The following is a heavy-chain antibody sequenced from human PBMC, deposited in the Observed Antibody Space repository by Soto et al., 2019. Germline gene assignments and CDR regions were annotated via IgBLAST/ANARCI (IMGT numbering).Heavy chain of an antibody. Sequence: PGGSLRLSCAASGFTFNNYAMSWVRQAPGKGLKWVSAISGNGVNTYYADSVKGRFTISRDNVKNTLYLQMNGLRAEDTAVYYCARGYYDFWSGYYISPYGMDVWGQGTTVTVSS. V-gene: IGHV3-23*01. J-gene: IGHJ6*02. CDR1: GFTFNNYA. D-gene: IGHD3-3*01. CDR3: ARGYYDFWSGYYISPYGMDV. CDR2: ISGNGVNT.